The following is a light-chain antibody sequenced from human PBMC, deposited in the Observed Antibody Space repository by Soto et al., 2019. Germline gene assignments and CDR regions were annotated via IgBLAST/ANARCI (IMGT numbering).Light chain of an antibody. CDR2: WES. Sequence: IVVTQSPDSLAVSLGERATINCKSSQSVLYSSNNKNYLAWYQQKPGQPPKLLIYWESTRESGVPDLFSGRESGTDFTLAISRLQAEDVAGHCCQQHSSNSAHTFGGGNKGEIK. CDR3: QQHSSNSAHT. V-gene: IGKV4-1*01. J-gene: IGKJ4*01. CDR1: QSVLYSSNNKNY.